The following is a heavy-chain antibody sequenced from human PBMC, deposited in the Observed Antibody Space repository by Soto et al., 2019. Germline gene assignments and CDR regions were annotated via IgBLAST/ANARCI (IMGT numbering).Heavy chain of an antibody. D-gene: IGHD3-16*01. J-gene: IGHJ4*02. CDR3: ARDLLQWGEFPFDY. V-gene: IGHV3-33*01. CDR2: IWYDGSTK. Sequence: QVQLVESGGGVVQPGRSLRLSCAASGFTFSSYGMHWVRQAPGTGLEWVAVIWYDGSTKYYADSVKGRFTISRDNSKNTLYLQMNSLRAEDTAVYYCARDLLQWGEFPFDYWGQGTLVTVSS. CDR1: GFTFSSYG.